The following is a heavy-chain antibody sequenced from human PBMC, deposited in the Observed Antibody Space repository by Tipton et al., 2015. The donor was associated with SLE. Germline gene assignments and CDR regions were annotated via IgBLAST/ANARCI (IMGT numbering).Heavy chain of an antibody. J-gene: IGHJ4*02. Sequence: SLRLSCAASGFTFSSYAMHWVRQAPGKGLEWVAVISYDGSNKYYADSAKGRFTISRDNSKNTLYLQMNSLRAEDTAVYYCARGPMDYDSSGLAYWGQGTLVTVSS. V-gene: IGHV3-30*04. CDR1: GFTFSSYA. D-gene: IGHD3-22*01. CDR2: ISYDGSNK. CDR3: ARGPMDYDSSGLAY.